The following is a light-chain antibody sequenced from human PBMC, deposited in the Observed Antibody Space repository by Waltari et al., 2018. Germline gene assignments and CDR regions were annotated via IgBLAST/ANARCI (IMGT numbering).Light chain of an antibody. CDR1: QRVRTY. CDR2: DAD. Sequence: EILLTQSPATLSLSPGERATLSCRASQRVRTYLAWYQHRPGLAPRLLIYDADNRATDGPARFSGSGSGTDFTRTISSLQPEDFAVYYCQERSNWPGGAFGGGTKVE. J-gene: IGKJ4*01. V-gene: IGKV3-11*01. CDR3: QERSNWPGGA.